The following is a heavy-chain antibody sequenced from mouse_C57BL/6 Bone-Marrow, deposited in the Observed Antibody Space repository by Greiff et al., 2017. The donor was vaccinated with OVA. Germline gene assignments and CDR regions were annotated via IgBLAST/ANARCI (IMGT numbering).Heavy chain of an antibody. V-gene: IGHV5-4*01. CDR1: GFTFSSYA. Sequence: EVQVVESGGGLVKPGGSLKLSCAASGFTFSSYAMSWVRQTPEKRLEWVATISDGGSYTYYPDNVKGRFTISRDNAKNNLYLQMSHLKSEDTAMYYCAREKTAQATWFAYWGQGTLVTVSA. CDR3: AREKTAQATWFAY. J-gene: IGHJ3*01. CDR2: ISDGGSYT. D-gene: IGHD3-2*02.